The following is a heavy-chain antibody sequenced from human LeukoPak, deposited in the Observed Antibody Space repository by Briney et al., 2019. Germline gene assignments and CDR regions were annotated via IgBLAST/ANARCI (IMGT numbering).Heavy chain of an antibody. V-gene: IGHV3-23*01. J-gene: IGHJ4*02. D-gene: IGHD2-2*01. CDR1: GFTFSIYA. CDR2: MSGNGDT. Sequence: GGSLRLSSAASGFTFSIYAMNWVRQTPGKGLEWVSSMSGNGDTYYADSVKGRFTISRDDSKNTLYLQMNSLRAEDSAIYYCAKGGGSTSWKIDYWGQGTLVTVSS. CDR3: AKGGGSTSWKIDY.